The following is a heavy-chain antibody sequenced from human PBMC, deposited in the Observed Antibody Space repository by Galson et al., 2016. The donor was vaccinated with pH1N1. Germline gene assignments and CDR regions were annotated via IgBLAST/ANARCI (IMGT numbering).Heavy chain of an antibody. D-gene: IGHD2-15*01. CDR1: GFTFSSYS. Sequence: SLRLSCAASGFTFSSYSMNWVRQAPGKGLEWVSSISSSSSYIYYADSVKGRFTISRDNAKNSLYLQMDSLRAEDTAVYYCAKAIAQADSYWGQGTLVTVSS. CDR3: AKAIAQADSY. V-gene: IGHV3-21*01. J-gene: IGHJ4*02. CDR2: ISSSSSYI.